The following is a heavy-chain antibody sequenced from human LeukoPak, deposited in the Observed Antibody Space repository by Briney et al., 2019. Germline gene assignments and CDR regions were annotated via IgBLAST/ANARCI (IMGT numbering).Heavy chain of an antibody. V-gene: IGHV3-53*05. J-gene: IGHJ4*02. CDR2: IYSGGST. CDR3: AKDRGYSHGFDY. CDR1: GFTVSTNY. Sequence: GGSLRLSCAASGFTVSTNYMNWVRQAPGKGLEWVSVIYSGGSTYYADSVKGRFTISRDNSKNTLYLQMNSLRAEDTAVYYCAKDRGYSHGFDYWGQGTLLTVSS. D-gene: IGHD5-18*01.